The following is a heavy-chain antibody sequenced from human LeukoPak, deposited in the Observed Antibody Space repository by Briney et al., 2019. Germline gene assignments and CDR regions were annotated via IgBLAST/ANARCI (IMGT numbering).Heavy chain of an antibody. CDR2: INHSGST. CDR1: GGSFSGYY. V-gene: IGHV4-34*01. J-gene: IGHJ4*02. D-gene: IGHD2-2*02. CDR3: ARGWRCRSTSCYTSAYFDY. Sequence: SETLSLTCAVYGGSFSGYYWSWIRQPPGKGLEWMGEINHSGSTNYNPSLKSRVTISVDTSKNQFSLKLSSVTAADTAVYYCARGWRCRSTSCYTSAYFDYWGQGTLVTVSS.